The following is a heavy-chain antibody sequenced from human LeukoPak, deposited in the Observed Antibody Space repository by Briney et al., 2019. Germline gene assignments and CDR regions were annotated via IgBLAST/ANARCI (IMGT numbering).Heavy chain of an antibody. CDR2: IYISGGST. D-gene: IGHD1-26*01. J-gene: IGHJ4*02. Sequence: GGSLRLSCAASGFTFSNYDMSWVRQAPAKGLEWVSIIYISGGSTYYEDPVEGRFTISRDNPKNTLYLHMNILRAEDTAIYYCAQDPTIPYYFDYWGQGTLVTVSP. V-gene: IGHV3-23*01. CDR3: AQDPTIPYYFDY. CDR1: GFTFSNYD.